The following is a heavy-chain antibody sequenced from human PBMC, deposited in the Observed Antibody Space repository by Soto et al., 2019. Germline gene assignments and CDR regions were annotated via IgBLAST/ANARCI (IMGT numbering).Heavy chain of an antibody. V-gene: IGHV6-1*01. CDR2: TYYRSKWYN. Sequence: PSQTLSLTCAISGDSVSSNSAAWNWIRQSPSRGLEWLGGTYYRSKWYNDYAVSVKSRITINPDTSKNQFSLQLNSVTPEDTAVYYCARGNLHCSSTSCYPYYYYGMDVWGQGTTVTVSS. CDR3: ARGNLHCSSTSCYPYYYYGMDV. D-gene: IGHD2-2*01. J-gene: IGHJ6*02. CDR1: GDSVSSNSAA.